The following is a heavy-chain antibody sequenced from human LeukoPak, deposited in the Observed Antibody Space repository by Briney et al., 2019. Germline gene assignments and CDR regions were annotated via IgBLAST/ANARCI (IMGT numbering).Heavy chain of an antibody. D-gene: IGHD3-10*01. J-gene: IGHJ4*02. CDR3: ASFYYGSGSKYYFDY. CDR1: GGSIRSSYYY. CDR2: IYDSGST. V-gene: IGHV4-39*07. Sequence: PSETLSLTCTVSGGSIRSSYYYWGWIRQPPGKGLEWIGSIYDSGSTNYNPSLKSRVTISVDTSKNQFFLKLSSVTAADTAVYYCASFYYGSGSKYYFDYWGQGTLVTVSS.